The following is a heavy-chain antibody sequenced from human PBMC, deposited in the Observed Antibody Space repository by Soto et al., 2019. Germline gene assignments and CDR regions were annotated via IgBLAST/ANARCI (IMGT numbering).Heavy chain of an antibody. CDR1: GGTFSSYA. CDR3: AREPRGVVAVPAAMGWLDP. V-gene: IGHV1-69*13. Sequence: SVKVSCKASGGTFSSYAISWVRQAPGQGLEWMGGIIPIFGTANYAQKFQGRVTITADESTSTAYMELSSLRSEDTAVYYCAREPRGVVAVPAAMGWLDPWGQGTLVTVYS. CDR2: IIPIFGTA. D-gene: IGHD2-2*01. J-gene: IGHJ5*02.